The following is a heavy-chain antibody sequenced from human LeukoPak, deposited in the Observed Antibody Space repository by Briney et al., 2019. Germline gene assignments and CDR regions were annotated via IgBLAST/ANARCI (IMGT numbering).Heavy chain of an antibody. J-gene: IGHJ4*02. CDR3: ARHFRITIFGVVKGIDY. CDR2: INHSGST. Sequence: PSETLSLTCAVYGGSFSVYYWSCMRQPPGKGLEGIGEINHSGSTNYNPSLKSRVTISVDTSKNQFSLKLSSVTAADTAVYYCARHFRITIFGVVKGIDYWGQGTLVTVSS. D-gene: IGHD3-3*01. CDR1: GGSFSVYY. V-gene: IGHV4-34*01.